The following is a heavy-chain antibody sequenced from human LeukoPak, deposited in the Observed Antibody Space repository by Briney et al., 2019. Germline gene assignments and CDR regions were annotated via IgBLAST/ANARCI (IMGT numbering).Heavy chain of an antibody. V-gene: IGHV3-74*01. CDR2: INNDGSGT. CDR3: AKEPAYYYDSSGYLDY. J-gene: IGHJ4*02. Sequence: GGSLRLSCAASGFTFSSYWMYWVRQAPGKGLVWVSRINNDGSGTTYVDSVKGRFTISRDNSKNTLYLQMNSLRAEDTAVYYCAKEPAYYYDSSGYLDYWGQGTLVTVSS. CDR1: GFTFSSYW. D-gene: IGHD3-22*01.